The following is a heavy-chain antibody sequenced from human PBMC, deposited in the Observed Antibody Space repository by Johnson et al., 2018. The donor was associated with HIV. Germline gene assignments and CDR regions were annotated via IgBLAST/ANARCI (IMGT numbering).Heavy chain of an antibody. J-gene: IGHJ3*02. D-gene: IGHD6-19*01. CDR3: ARAGAVGFDAFDI. V-gene: IGHV3-30*03. CDR1: GFTFSDYY. CDR2: ISYDGSTK. Sequence: QVQLVESGGGLVKPGGSLRLSCAASGFTFSDYYMNWIRQAPGKGLEWVTVISYDGSTKYYADSVKGRFTISRDNSKNTLYLQMNSLRAEDTAVYYCARAGAVGFDAFDIWGQGTMVTVSS.